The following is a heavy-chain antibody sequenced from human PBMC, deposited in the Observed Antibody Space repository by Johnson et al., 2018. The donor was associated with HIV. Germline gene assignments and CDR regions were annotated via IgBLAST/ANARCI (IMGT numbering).Heavy chain of an antibody. CDR1: GFTLGSYD. CDR3: ARRSITSDGFDI. J-gene: IGHJ3*02. Sequence: VQLVESGGGLVQRGGSLRLSCEASGFTLGSYDMHWVRQAAGKGLEWVSEIDSDGETYYPASVKGRFTTFRENYKNSFYLQMNSLRAGDTAVYYCARRSITSDGFDIWGQGTMVTVSS. D-gene: IGHD2-2*01. V-gene: IGHV3-13*01. CDR2: IDSDGET.